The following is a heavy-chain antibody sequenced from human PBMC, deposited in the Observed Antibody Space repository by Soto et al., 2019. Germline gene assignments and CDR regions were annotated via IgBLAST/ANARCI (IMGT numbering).Heavy chain of an antibody. CDR1: GFTFSGSA. CDR2: IRSKANSYAT. V-gene: IGHV3-73*01. J-gene: IGHJ6*02. Sequence: GGSLRLSCAASGFTFSGSAMHWVRQASGKGLEWVGRIRSKANSYATAYAASVKGRVTISRDDSKNTANLQMDSLKTEDTAVYYCTAGPPKADYYYYGLDVWGQGTTVTVSS. CDR3: TAGPPKADYYYYGLDV.